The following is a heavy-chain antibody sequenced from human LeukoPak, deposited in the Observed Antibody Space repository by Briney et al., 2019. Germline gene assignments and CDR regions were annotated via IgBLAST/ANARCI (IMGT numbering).Heavy chain of an antibody. CDR2: INHSGST. CDR3: ARGLGGSYYGYYYGMDV. V-gene: IGHV4-34*01. Sequence: SETLSLTCAVYGGSFSGYYWSWIRQPPGKGQGWIGEINHSGSTNYNPSLKSRVTISVDTSKNQFSLKLSSVTAADTAVYYCARGLGGSYYGYYYGMDVWGQGTTVTVSS. D-gene: IGHD1-26*01. CDR1: GGSFSGYY. J-gene: IGHJ6*02.